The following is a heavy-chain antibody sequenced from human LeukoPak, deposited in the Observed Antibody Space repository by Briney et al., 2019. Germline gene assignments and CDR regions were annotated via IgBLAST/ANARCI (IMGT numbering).Heavy chain of an antibody. CDR1: GGTFSSYA. V-gene: IGHV1-69*05. J-gene: IGHJ4*02. D-gene: IGHD1-1*01. Sequence: SVKVSCKASGGTFSSYAISWVRQAPGQGLEWMGGIIPILGTANYAQKFQGRVTITTDESTSTAYMELSSLRSEDTAVYYCARGNWDWHHYFDYWGQGTLVTVSS. CDR3: ARGNWDWHHYFDY. CDR2: IIPILGTA.